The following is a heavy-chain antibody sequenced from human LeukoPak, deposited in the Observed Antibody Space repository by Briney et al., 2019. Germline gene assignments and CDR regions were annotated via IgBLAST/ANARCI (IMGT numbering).Heavy chain of an antibody. D-gene: IGHD3-22*01. Sequence: PSETLSLTCTVSGGSISSSSYYWGWIRQPPGKGLEWIGSIYYSGNTNYNPSLQSRVTISVDTPKNQFSLKRTSVTAADTAVYYCARRINSSGHYDYWGQGTLVTVSS. CDR2: IYYSGNT. J-gene: IGHJ4*02. CDR3: ARRINSSGHYDY. V-gene: IGHV4-39*01. CDR1: GGSISSSSYY.